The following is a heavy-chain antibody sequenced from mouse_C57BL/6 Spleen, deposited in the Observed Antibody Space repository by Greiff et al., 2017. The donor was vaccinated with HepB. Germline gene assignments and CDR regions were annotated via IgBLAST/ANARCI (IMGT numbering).Heavy chain of an antibody. CDR2: INPNNGGT. CDR3: ATYDGYWSWFAY. D-gene: IGHD2-3*01. CDR1: GYTFTDYN. Sequence: VQLQQSGPELVKPGASVKMSCKASGYTFTDYNMHWVKQSHGKSLEWIGYINPNNGGTSYNQKFKGKATLTVNKSSSTAYMELRSLTSEDSAVYYCATYDGYWSWFAYWGQGTLVTVSA. V-gene: IGHV1-22*01. J-gene: IGHJ3*01.